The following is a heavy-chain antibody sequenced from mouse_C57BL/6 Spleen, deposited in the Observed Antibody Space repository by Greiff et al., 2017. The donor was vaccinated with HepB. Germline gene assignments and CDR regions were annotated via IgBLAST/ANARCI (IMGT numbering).Heavy chain of an antibody. V-gene: IGHV1-62-2*01. CDR1: GYTFTEYT. D-gene: IGHD2-4*01. CDR2: FYPGSGSI. CDR3: ARHGIYYDYDFYYFDY. J-gene: IGHJ2*01. Sequence: QVQLKESGAELVKPGASVKLSCKASGYTFTEYTIHWVKQRSGQGLEWIGWFYPGSGSIKYNEKFKDKATLTADKSSSTVYMELSGLTSEDSAVYICARHGIYYDYDFYYFDYWGQGTTLTVSS.